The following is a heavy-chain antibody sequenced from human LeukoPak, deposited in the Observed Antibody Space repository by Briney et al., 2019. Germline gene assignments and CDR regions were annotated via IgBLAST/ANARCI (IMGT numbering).Heavy chain of an antibody. V-gene: IGHV3-30*18. CDR1: GFTFSRDG. Sequence: GGCLRLSCAAPGFTFSRDGMDWGRQGPGKGGGGGALISLDGSNKDYAESVKGRFTISRDSSKNTLYLQMNSLRAEDTAVYYCAKDGEVSWFGPESYWGQGTLVAVSS. CDR3: AKDGEVSWFGPESY. J-gene: IGHJ4*02. D-gene: IGHD3-10*01. CDR2: ISLDGSNK.